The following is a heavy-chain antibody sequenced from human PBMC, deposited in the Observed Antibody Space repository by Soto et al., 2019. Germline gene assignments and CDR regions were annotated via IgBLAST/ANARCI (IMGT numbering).Heavy chain of an antibody. CDR3: ARDGVGQWLVREGAGFGY. V-gene: IGHV1-69*01. CDR1: GGTFSSYA. CDR2: IIPIFGTA. D-gene: IGHD6-19*01. J-gene: IGHJ4*02. Sequence: QVQLVQSGAEVKKPGSSVKVSCKASGGTFSSYAISWVRQAPGQGLEWMGGIIPIFGTANYAQKFQGRVTITADESTSTGYMELSSLRSEDTAVYYCARDGVGQWLVREGAGFGYWGQGTLVTVSS.